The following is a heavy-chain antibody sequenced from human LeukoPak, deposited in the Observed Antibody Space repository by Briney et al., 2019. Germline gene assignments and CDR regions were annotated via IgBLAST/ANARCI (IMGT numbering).Heavy chain of an antibody. V-gene: IGHV1-2*06. Sequence: ASVKVSCKASGYTFTGYYMHWVRQAPGQGLEWMGRINPNSGGTNYAQKFQGRVTMTRDTSISTAYMELSRLRSDDTAVYYCARVKRVYYGSGSQYWGQGTLVTVSS. CDR2: INPNSGGT. J-gene: IGHJ4*02. CDR3: ARVKRVYYGSGSQY. D-gene: IGHD3-10*01. CDR1: GYTFTGYY.